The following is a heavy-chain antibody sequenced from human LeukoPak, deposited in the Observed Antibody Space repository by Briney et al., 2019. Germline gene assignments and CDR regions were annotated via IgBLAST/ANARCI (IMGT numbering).Heavy chain of an antibody. D-gene: IGHD5-18*01. Sequence: GGSLRLSCAASGFTFSSYAMTWVRQAPGKGLEWVSSISPTGTTYYADSVKGRFTVPRDNSKNTLFLQMDSLRADDTAVYYCAKPRVDSGTGSSYGHGLDYWGQGTLVSVSS. J-gene: IGHJ4*02. CDR3: AKPRVDSGTGSSYGHGLDY. CDR2: ISPTGTT. CDR1: GFTFSSYA. V-gene: IGHV3-23*01.